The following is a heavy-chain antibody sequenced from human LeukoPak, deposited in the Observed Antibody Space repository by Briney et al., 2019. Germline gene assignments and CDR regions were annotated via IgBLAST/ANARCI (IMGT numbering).Heavy chain of an antibody. CDR2: IYYSGST. D-gene: IGHD6-6*01. V-gene: IGHV4-30-4*08. CDR1: GGSISSGDYY. Sequence: SETLSLTCTVSGGSISSGDYYWSWIRQPPGKGLEWIGYIYYSGSTYYNPSLKSRVTISVDTSKNQFSLKLSSVTAADTAVYYCAGGGIAARRFDPWGQGTLVTVSS. J-gene: IGHJ5*02. CDR3: AGGGIAARRFDP.